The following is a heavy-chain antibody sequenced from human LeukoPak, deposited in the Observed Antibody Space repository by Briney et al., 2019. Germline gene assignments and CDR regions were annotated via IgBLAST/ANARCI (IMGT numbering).Heavy chain of an antibody. J-gene: IGHJ4*02. CDR3: ARDRPDYGAERFAY. V-gene: IGHV3-13*01. Sequence: GGSLRLSCAASGFTFSNYDMHWVRHATGKGLEWVSGIGTAGDTYYPDSVKGRFTISRENAKNSLYLQMNSLRAEDTAVYYCARDRPDYGAERFAYWGQGTLVTVSS. CDR1: GFTFSNYD. D-gene: IGHD4-17*01. CDR2: IGTAGDT.